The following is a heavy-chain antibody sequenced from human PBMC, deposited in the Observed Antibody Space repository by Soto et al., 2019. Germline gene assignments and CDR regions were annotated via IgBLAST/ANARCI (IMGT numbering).Heavy chain of an antibody. V-gene: IGHV3-7*05. D-gene: IGHD2-2*01. CDR3: ARGHPLAKSAVVPAARRAGYFQH. CDR1: GFTFSSYW. Sequence: GGSLRLSCAASGFTFSSYWMSWVRQAPGKGLEWVANIKQDGSEKYYVDSVKGRFTISRDNAKNSLYLQMNSLRAEDTAVYYCARGHPLAKSAVVPAARRAGYFQHWGQGTLVTVSS. J-gene: IGHJ1*01. CDR2: IKQDGSEK.